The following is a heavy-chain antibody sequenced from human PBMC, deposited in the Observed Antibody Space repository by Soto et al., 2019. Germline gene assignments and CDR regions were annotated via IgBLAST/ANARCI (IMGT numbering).Heavy chain of an antibody. V-gene: IGHV5-51*01. CDR1: GHGFSNYW. Sequence: PGESLKISCKVSGHGFSNYWIGWVRQMPGKGLEWVAITYPGDSGTRYSPSYQGRVTISDDKSISTASLQWSSLKASDTATYYCAGSIEGVGDCCPKSWGQGTLVTVSS. CDR3: AGSIEGVGDCCPKS. CDR2: TYPGDSGT. J-gene: IGHJ5*02. D-gene: IGHD2-21*02.